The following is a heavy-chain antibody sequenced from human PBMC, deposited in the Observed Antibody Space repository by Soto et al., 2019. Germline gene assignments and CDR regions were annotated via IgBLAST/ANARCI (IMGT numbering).Heavy chain of an antibody. CDR2: MSHSGGN. D-gene: IGHD4-4*01. V-gene: IGHV4-34*01. CDR1: GGFVSSGNYY. Sequence: QVQLQQWGAGLLKPSETLSLTCAVYGGFVSSGNYYWSWILQPPGKGLEWIGEMSHSGGNHFNPSLKGRVTISVDTSKNQFSLKMTSVTAADTALYYCARVERGTTTTVVDAFDIWGPGTMVTVSS. J-gene: IGHJ3*02. CDR3: ARVERGTTTTVVDAFDI.